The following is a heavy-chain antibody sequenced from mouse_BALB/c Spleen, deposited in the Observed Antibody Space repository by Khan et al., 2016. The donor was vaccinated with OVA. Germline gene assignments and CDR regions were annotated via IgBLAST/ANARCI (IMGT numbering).Heavy chain of an antibody. Sequence: QVQLKQSGPGLVAPSQSLPITCTVSGFSLINYGVSWIRQPPGKGLEWLGVIWGDGTTNYHSALKSRLSISKDNSKSQVFLQLNSLQTDDTATYYLCIIYFGPALFAYLGQGALVTVSA. D-gene: IGHD1-2*01. CDR2: IWGDGTT. CDR3: CIIYFGPALFAY. CDR1: GFSLINYG. V-gene: IGHV2-3*01. J-gene: IGHJ3*01.